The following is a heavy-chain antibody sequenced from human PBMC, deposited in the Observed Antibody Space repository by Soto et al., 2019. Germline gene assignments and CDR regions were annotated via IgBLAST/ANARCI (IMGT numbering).Heavy chain of an antibody. CDR1: GFDFSDYS. J-gene: IGHJ4*02. Sequence: EVQLVESGGGLVKPGGSLRLSCVASGFDFSDYSINWVRQVPGKGLEWVSSLTTTTSTYIHYADSVTGRFTIFRDSTKNSVCLQMDSLKAEDTAIYYCARGERVGEPMFDYWGQGTLVTVSS. CDR3: ARGERVGEPMFDY. V-gene: IGHV3-21*01. CDR2: LTTTTSTYI. D-gene: IGHD4-17*01.